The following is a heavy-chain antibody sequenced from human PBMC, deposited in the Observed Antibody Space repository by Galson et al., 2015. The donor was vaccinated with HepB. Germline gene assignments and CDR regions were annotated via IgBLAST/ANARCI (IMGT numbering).Heavy chain of an antibody. CDR2: IYPDDSDV. Sequence: QSGAEMKKPGESLKISCEGSGYSFANDWIGWVRQMPGKGLELMGFIYPDDSDVRYSPSFRGQVTISVDKSISTVFLQWGSLKASDSGIYYCARGSVSMPHYFYGMDVWGQGTTVSVSS. CDR3: ARGSVSMPHYFYGMDV. D-gene: IGHD2/OR15-2a*01. J-gene: IGHJ6*02. CDR1: GYSFANDW. V-gene: IGHV5-51*01.